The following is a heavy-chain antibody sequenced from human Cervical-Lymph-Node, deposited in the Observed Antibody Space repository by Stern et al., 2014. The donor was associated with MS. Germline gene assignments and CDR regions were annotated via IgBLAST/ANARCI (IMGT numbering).Heavy chain of an antibody. D-gene: IGHD5-12*01. CDR2: IFPRDSNT. Sequence: EVQLVQSGAEVKKPGESLKISCEASGYLFDDYWIGWVRQMSGRGLELVAIIFPRDSNTRYSPSVQGPVTISDDKSISPAHFQWSSLKAADPAMYSCARSPATPSGYDRFDYWGQGALVTVSS. CDR1: GYLFDDYW. CDR3: ARSPATPSGYDRFDY. J-gene: IGHJ4*02. V-gene: IGHV5-51*03.